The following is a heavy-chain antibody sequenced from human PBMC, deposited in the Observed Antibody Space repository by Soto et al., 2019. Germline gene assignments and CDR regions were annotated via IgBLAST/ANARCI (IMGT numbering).Heavy chain of an antibody. CDR1: GFTFSSYG. CDR3: ARGTPDASSGWPWRIDY. Sequence: SGGGVVQPGRSLRLSCAASGFTFSSYGMHWVRQAPGKGLEWVAVIWYDGSNKYYADSVKGRFTISRDNSKNTLYLQMNSLRAEDTAVYYCARGTPDASSGWPWRIDYWGQGTLVTVSS. V-gene: IGHV3-33*01. D-gene: IGHD6-19*01. CDR2: IWYDGSNK. J-gene: IGHJ4*02.